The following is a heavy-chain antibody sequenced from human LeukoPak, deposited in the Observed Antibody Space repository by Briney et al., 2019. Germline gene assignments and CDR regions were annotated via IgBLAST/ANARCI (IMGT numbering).Heavy chain of an antibody. Sequence: KSSETLSLTCTVSGGSISSYYWSWIRQPPGKGLEWIGYIYYSGSTNYNPSLKSRVTISVDTSKNQFSLKLTSVTAADTAVYYCARGGSWFDPWGQGTLVTVSS. CDR2: IYYSGST. V-gene: IGHV4-59*01. CDR1: GGSISSYY. J-gene: IGHJ5*02. CDR3: ARGGSWFDP. D-gene: IGHD3-10*01.